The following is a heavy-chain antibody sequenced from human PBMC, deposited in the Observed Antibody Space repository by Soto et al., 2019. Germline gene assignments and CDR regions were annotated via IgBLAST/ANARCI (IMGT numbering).Heavy chain of an antibody. CDR2: IKKKTDGVTT. V-gene: IGHV3-15*01. D-gene: IGHD6-19*01. J-gene: IGHJ4*02. Sequence: DVQLVESGGGLVRPGGSLRLSCAASGFTFSDAWMSWVRQAPGKGLEWVGLIKKKTDGVTTEYAAPVKGRFTISRDDSKNTLSLQVSSLKTEDTAVYYCRTQWLDWGQGTLVTVSS. CDR1: GFTFSDAW. CDR3: RTQWLD.